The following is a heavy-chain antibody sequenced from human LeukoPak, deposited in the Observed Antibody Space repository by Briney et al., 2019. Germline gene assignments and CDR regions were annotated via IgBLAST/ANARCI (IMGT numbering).Heavy chain of an antibody. Sequence: GGSLRLSCAASGFTFSSYEMNWVRQAPGRGLEWVSYISSSGSTIYYADSVKGRFTISRDNAKNSPYLQMNSLRAEDTAVYYCARLPAATSFDYWGQGTLVTVSS. CDR3: ARLPAATSFDY. CDR1: GFTFSSYE. D-gene: IGHD2-2*01. CDR2: ISSSGSTI. V-gene: IGHV3-48*03. J-gene: IGHJ4*02.